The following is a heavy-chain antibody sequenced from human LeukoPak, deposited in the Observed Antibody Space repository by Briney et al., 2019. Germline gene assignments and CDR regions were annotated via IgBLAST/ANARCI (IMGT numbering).Heavy chain of an antibody. CDR2: IYTSGST. CDR1: GGSISSGSYY. V-gene: IGHV4-61*02. Sequence: SETLSLTCTVSGGSISSGSYYWSWIRQPAGKGLEWIGRIYTSGSTNYNPSLKSRVTISVDTSKNQFSLKLSSVTAADTAVYYCARESAAGPRGPSYWGQGTLVTVSS. D-gene: IGHD6-13*01. J-gene: IGHJ4*02. CDR3: ARESAAGPRGPSY.